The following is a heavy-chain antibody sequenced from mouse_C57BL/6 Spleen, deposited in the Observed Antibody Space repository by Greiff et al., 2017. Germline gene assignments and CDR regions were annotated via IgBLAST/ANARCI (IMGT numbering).Heavy chain of an antibody. D-gene: IGHD3-2*02. CDR3: ARGTQAQATRYYYAMDY. V-gene: IGHV1-18*01. J-gene: IGHJ4*01. CDR2: INPNNGGT. CDR1: GYTFTDYN. Sequence: EVQLQESGPELVKPGASVKIPCKASGYTFTDYNMDWVKQSHGKSLEWIGDINPNNGGTIYNQKFKGKATLTVDKSSSTAYMELRSLTSEDTAVYYCARGTQAQATRYYYAMDYWGQGTSVTVSS.